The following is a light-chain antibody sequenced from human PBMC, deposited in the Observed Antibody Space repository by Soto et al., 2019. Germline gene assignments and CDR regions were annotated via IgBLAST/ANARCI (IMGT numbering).Light chain of an antibody. CDR3: CSYAGSRPRV. Sequence: QSALTQPASVSGSPGQSITISCTGTSSDVGSYNLVSWYQQHPGKAPKLMIYEGSKRPSGVSNRFSGSKSGNTASLTISGLQAEDEADYYCCSYAGSRPRVFGGGTKLTVL. V-gene: IGLV2-23*01. CDR1: SSDVGSYNL. J-gene: IGLJ3*02. CDR2: EGS.